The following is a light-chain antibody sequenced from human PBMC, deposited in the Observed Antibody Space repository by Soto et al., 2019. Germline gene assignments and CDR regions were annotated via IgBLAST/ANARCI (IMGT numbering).Light chain of an antibody. CDR3: CSNAVGSTYV. Sequence: QSSLTQPASVSGSPGQSMTISCTGTSTDVGSHKLVSWYQQYPGNAPKLIIFEAYKRPSGVSNRFSGSKSGSTASLTISGLQAEDEADYYCCSNAVGSTYVFGTGTKVTVL. CDR1: STDVGSHKL. V-gene: IGLV2-23*01. CDR2: EAY. J-gene: IGLJ1*01.